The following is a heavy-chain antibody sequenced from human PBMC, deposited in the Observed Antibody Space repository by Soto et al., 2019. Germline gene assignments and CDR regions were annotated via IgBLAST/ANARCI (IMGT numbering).Heavy chain of an antibody. D-gene: IGHD4-17*01. V-gene: IGHV4-59*03. CDR2: VSYSGRT. CDR1: GGSINNYY. CDR3: ARLQYTVVTALDV. Sequence: PSETLSLTCTVSGGSINNYYWNWIRQPPGKGLEWIGYVSYSGRTNYNPSLKSRVNMLVDKSKNQFSLNLTSVTAADTAAYYCARLQYTVVTALDVWGQGTMVTVSS. J-gene: IGHJ3*01.